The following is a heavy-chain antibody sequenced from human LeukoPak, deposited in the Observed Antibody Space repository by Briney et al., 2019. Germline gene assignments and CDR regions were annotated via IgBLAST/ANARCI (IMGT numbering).Heavy chain of an antibody. CDR3: ASSRVTVSNAFDI. D-gene: IGHD2/OR15-2a*01. CDR1: GCSISTSCYY. J-gene: IGHJ3*02. V-gene: IGHV4-39*01. Sequence: PSETLSLTCTVSGCSISTSCYYWVWIRQPPGKGLEWIGSIYYSGSTYYNPSLKSRVTISVDTSKNQFSLKLSSVTAADTAVYYSASSRVTVSNAFDIWGQGTMVTVSS. CDR2: IYYSGST.